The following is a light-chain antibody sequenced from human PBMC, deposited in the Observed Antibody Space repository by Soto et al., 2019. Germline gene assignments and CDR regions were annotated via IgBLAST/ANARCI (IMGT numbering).Light chain of an antibody. Sequence: QLVLTQPPSASGTPGQRVTISCSGSSSNIGSNYVYWYQQLPGTAPQLLIYANNERPSGVPDRFSGSKSGTSASLAISGLRSEDEAVYYCAAWDDSLSGWVFGGGTKLTVL. J-gene: IGLJ3*02. CDR3: AAWDDSLSGWV. V-gene: IGLV1-47*02. CDR1: SSNIGSNY. CDR2: ANN.